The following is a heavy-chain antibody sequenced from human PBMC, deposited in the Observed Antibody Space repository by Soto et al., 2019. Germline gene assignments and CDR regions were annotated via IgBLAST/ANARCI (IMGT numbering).Heavy chain of an antibody. CDR1: GFTLSYYW. D-gene: IGHD2-21*02. V-gene: IGHV3-7*01. CDR2: IKEDGSEK. J-gene: IGHJ4*02. CDR3: ARDCSGGDCYY. Sequence: GGSLRLSCAASGFTLSYYWMSWVRQAPGKGLEWVANIKEDGSEKYYVDPVKGRFTISRDNAKNSLYLQMNNLRVEDTAVCYCARDCSGGDCYYWGQGTVVTVSS.